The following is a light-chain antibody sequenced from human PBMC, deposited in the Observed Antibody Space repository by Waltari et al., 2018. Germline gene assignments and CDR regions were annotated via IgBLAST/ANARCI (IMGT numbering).Light chain of an antibody. CDR3: SSQSSNNVVL. V-gene: IGLV2-14*03. CDR1: RRDVGSYNS. J-gene: IGLJ3*02. CDR2: DVS. Sequence: QSALTQPASVSGSPGQSITLSRTGTRRDVGSYNSVSWYQDHPGQGPKVIIYDVSDRPSGVSARFSGSKSGNTASLTISGLQAEDEADYYCSSQSSNNVVLFGGGTKVTVL.